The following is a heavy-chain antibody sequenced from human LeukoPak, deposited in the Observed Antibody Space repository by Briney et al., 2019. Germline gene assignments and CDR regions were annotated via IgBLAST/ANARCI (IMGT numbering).Heavy chain of an antibody. CDR1: GGSISSYY. CDR2: IYYSGST. V-gene: IGHV4-59*08. Sequence: PSETLSLTCTVSGGSISSYYWSWIRQPPGKGLEWIGYIYYSGSTNYNPSLKSRVTISVDTSKNQFSLKLSSVTAADTAVYYCARGGYSYGRTKLDYWGQGTLVTVSS. J-gene: IGHJ4*02. D-gene: IGHD5-18*01. CDR3: ARGGYSYGRTKLDY.